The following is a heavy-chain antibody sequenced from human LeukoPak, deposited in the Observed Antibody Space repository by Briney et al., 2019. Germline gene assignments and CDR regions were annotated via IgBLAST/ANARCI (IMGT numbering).Heavy chain of an antibody. CDR2: IRGDNSII. CDR1: GFTVSSNY. CDR3: AKGRFTSSTFDY. Sequence: GSLRLSCAASGFTVSSNYMSWVRQAPGKGLEWVSLIRGDNSIIEYADSVKGRFTISRDNSKNTLYLQMNSLRAEDTAVYYCAKGRFTSSTFDYWGQGTLVTVSS. J-gene: IGHJ4*02. V-gene: IGHV3-23*01. D-gene: IGHD2-2*01.